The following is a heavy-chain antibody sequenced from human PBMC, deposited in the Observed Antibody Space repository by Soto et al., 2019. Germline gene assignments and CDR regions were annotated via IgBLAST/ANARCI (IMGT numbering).Heavy chain of an antibody. J-gene: IGHJ3*02. CDR2: ISYDGSNK. Sequence: QVQLVESGGGVVQPGRSLRLSCAASGFTFSSYAMHWVRQAPGKGLEWVAVISYDGSNKYYADSVKGRFTISRDNSKNTLDLQMNSLRAEDTAVYYCARPRGIAEAGNYAFDIWGQGTMVTVSS. CDR3: ARPRGIAEAGNYAFDI. V-gene: IGHV3-30-3*01. CDR1: GFTFSSYA. D-gene: IGHD6-13*01.